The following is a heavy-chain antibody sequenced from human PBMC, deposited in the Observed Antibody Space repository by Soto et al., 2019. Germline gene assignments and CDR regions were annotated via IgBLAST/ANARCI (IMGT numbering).Heavy chain of an antibody. CDR1: GYTFTSYG. V-gene: IGHV1-18*01. CDR3: ASAVAGTHDAFDI. J-gene: IGHJ3*02. D-gene: IGHD6-19*01. CDR2: ISAYNGNT. Sequence: ASVKVSCKASGYTFTSYGISWVRQAPGQGLEWMGWISAYNGNTNYAQKLQGRVTMATDTSTSTAYMELRSLRSDDTAVYYCASAVAGTHDAFDIWGQGTMVTVSS.